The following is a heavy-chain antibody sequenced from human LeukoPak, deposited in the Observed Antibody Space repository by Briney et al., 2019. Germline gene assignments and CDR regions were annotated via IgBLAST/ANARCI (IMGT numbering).Heavy chain of an antibody. D-gene: IGHD3-10*01. CDR1: GFTFSSYW. CDR3: ARDITILRGLLGYYHGMDV. V-gene: IGHV3-48*02. J-gene: IGHJ6*02. Sequence: GGSLRLSCAASGFTFSSYWMSWVRQAPGKGLEWVAYISSGSGTISYADSVKGRFTSSRDNAKSSLYLQMNSLRDEDTAVYYCARDITILRGLLGYYHGMDVWGQGTTVTVSS. CDR2: ISSGSGTI.